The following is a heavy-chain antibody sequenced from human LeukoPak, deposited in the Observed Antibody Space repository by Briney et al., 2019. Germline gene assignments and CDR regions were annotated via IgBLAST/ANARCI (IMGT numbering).Heavy chain of an antibody. Sequence: ASVKVSCKVSGYTLTELSMHWVLQAPGKGLEWMGGFDPEDGETIYAQKFQGRVTMTEDTSTDTAYMELSSLRSEDTAVYYCATGYSSSWDVSNYYFDYWGQGTLVTVSS. CDR2: FDPEDGET. V-gene: IGHV1-24*01. J-gene: IGHJ4*02. D-gene: IGHD6-13*01. CDR1: GYTLTELS. CDR3: ATGYSSSWDVSNYYFDY.